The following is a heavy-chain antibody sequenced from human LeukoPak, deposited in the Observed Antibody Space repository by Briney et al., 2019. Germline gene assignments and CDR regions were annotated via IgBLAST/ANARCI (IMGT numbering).Heavy chain of an antibody. CDR1: GFTFSNFP. V-gene: IGHV3-23*01. Sequence: GGSLRLSCAASGFTFSNFPMNWVRQAPGKGLEWVSSINYSGGSTFYADSVTGRFTISRDNSKNTLYLQMNSLRAEDTAVYYCARVAYYYGSGTGGWFDPWGQGTLVTVSS. J-gene: IGHJ5*02. CDR2: INYSGGST. D-gene: IGHD3-10*01. CDR3: ARVAYYYGSGTGGWFDP.